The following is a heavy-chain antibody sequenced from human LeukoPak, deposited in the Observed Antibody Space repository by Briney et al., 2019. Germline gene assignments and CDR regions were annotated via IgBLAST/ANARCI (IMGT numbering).Heavy chain of an antibody. CDR2: INHSGST. CDR1: GYSISSGYY. Sequence: SETLSLTCTVSGYSISSGYYWSWIRQPPGKGLEWIGEINHSGSTNYNPSLKSRVTISVDTSKNQFSLKLSSVTAADTAVYYCARRLWMATIISRFDPWGQGTLVTVSS. J-gene: IGHJ5*02. D-gene: IGHD5-24*01. CDR3: ARRLWMATIISRFDP. V-gene: IGHV4-38-2*02.